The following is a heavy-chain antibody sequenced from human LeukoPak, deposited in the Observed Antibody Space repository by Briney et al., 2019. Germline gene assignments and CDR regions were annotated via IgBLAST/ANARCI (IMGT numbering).Heavy chain of an antibody. V-gene: IGHV3-23*01. CDR1: GFTFSSYA. CDR3: AKDEADTAMDPVLVY. J-gene: IGHJ4*02. D-gene: IGHD5-18*01. Sequence: GXSLRLSCAASGFTFSSYAMSWVRQAKGKGLEWVSAISGSGGSTYYADSVKGRFTISRDNSKNTLYLQMNSLRAEDTAVYCCAKDEADTAMDPVLVYWGQGTLVTVSS. CDR2: ISGSGGST.